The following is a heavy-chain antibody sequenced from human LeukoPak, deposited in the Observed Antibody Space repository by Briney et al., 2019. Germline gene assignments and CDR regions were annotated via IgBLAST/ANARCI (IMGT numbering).Heavy chain of an antibody. V-gene: IGHV3-30*18. J-gene: IGHJ6*02. CDR3: AKETHYCSGGTCYYYYYGMDV. Sequence: GRSLRLSCAASGLTFSSYGMHWVRQAPGKGLEWVVVISYDGSNKYYADSVKGRFTISRDNPKNTLYPQMNSLRAEDTAVYYCAKETHYCSGGTCYYYYYGMDVWGQGTTVTVSS. D-gene: IGHD2-15*01. CDR2: ISYDGSNK. CDR1: GLTFSSYG.